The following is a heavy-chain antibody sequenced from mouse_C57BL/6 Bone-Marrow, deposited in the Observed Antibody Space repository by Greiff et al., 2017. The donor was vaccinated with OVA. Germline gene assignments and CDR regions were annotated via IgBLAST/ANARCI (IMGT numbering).Heavy chain of an antibody. CDR3: ARSYYYGSSYEGDFDV. D-gene: IGHD1-1*01. Sequence: VQLQQSGAELVKPGASVKLSCKASGYTFTSYWMHWVKQRPGRGLEWIGRIDPNSGGTKTNEKFKSKATLTVDKPSSTAYMQLSSLSAEDSAVDYCARSYYYGSSYEGDFDVWGTGTTVTVSS. CDR1: GYTFTSYW. CDR2: IDPNSGGT. J-gene: IGHJ1*03. V-gene: IGHV1-72*01.